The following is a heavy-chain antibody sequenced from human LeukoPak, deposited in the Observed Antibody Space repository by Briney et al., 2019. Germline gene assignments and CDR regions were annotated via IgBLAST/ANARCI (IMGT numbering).Heavy chain of an antibody. J-gene: IGHJ6*03. CDR2: SSGSGGIT. CDR3: AKVPNENYYYYMDV. V-gene: IGHV3-23*01. CDR1: GFTFSNYG. Sequence: GGSLRLSCAASGFTFSNYGMPWVRQAPAKGLEWVSASSGSGGITHYADSVKGRFTISRDNSKNTLYKQMNSLRAEDTAVYYCAKVPNENYYYYMDVWGKGTTVTVSS.